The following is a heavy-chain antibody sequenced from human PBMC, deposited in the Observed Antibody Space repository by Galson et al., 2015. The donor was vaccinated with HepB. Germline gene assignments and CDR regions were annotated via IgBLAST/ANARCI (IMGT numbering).Heavy chain of an antibody. V-gene: IGHV3-73*01. J-gene: IGHJ4*02. Sequence: SLRLSCAASGFTFSASAIYWGRQASGKGLEWVGRIRSQTNNHATAYAASVKGRFTISRDDSKNTAYLQMNSLKTEDTAVYYCTTSTSSGEVYWGQGTLVTVSS. CDR3: TTSTSSGEVY. CDR2: IRSQTNNHAT. D-gene: IGHD6-6*01. CDR1: GFTFSASA.